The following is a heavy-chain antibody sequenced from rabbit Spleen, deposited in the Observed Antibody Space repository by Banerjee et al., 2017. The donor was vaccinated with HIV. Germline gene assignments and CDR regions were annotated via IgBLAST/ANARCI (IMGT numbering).Heavy chain of an antibody. V-gene: IGHV1S40*01. CDR1: GFSFSSSYY. Sequence: QSLVESGGGLVQPEGSLTLTCTASGFSFSSSYYMCWVRQAPGKGLEWIACIYAGSGGSTYYASWAKGRFTISKTSSTTVTLQMTSLTAADTATYFCARNGAGSNFAFKLWGPGTLVTVS. J-gene: IGHJ4*01. CDR2: IYAGSGGST. D-gene: IGHD4-2*01. CDR3: ARNGAGSNFAFKL.